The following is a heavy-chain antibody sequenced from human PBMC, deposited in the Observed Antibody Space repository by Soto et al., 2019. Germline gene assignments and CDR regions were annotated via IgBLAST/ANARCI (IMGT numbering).Heavy chain of an antibody. CDR2: IYYSGST. CDR1: GGSISSYY. CDR3: ARHGPRLNLTVTTLQWWMVF. Sequence: SETLSLTCTVSGGSISSYYWSWIRQPPGKGLEWIGYIYYSGSTNYNPSLKSRVTISVDTSKNQFSLKLSSVTAADTAVYYCARHGPRLNLTVTTLQWWMVFWGPGILVTVSS. V-gene: IGHV4-59*08. D-gene: IGHD4-17*01. J-gene: IGHJ4*02.